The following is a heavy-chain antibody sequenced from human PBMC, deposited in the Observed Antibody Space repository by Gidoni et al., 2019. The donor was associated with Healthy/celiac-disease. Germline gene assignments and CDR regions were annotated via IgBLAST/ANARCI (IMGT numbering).Heavy chain of an antibody. CDR3: WGGWLHYYYGMDV. Sequence: EVQLVESGGGLVKPGGSLRLSCAASGFTFSNAWMSWVRQAPGKGLEWVGRIKSKTDGGTTDYAAPVKGRFTISRDDSKNTLYLQMNSLKTEDTAVYYCWGGWLHYYYGMDVWGQGTTVTVSS. CDR2: IKSKTDGGTT. CDR1: GFTFSNAW. D-gene: IGHD6-19*01. V-gene: IGHV3-15*01. J-gene: IGHJ6*02.